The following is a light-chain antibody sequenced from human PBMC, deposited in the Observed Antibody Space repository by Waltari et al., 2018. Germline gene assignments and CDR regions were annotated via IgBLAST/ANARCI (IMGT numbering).Light chain of an antibody. J-gene: IGLJ2*01. CDR3: SSYTSSSTPYVV. V-gene: IGLV2-14*03. CDR1: SSDVCGYNY. CDR2: DVS. Sequence: QSALTQPASVSGSPGQSITIPCTGTSSDVCGYNYVSWYQQHPGKAPKLMIYDVSNRPSGVSNRFSGSKSGNTASLTISGLQAEDEADYYCSSYTSSSTPYVVFGGGTKLTVL.